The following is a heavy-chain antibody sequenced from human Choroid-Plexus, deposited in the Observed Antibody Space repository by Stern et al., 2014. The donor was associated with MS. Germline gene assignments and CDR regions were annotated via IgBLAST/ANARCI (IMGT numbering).Heavy chain of an antibody. Sequence: EVQLVQSGAEVKKPGESLKISCKTAGYSFTNYWIGWGRQMPGKGLEWRGVIYPSDSDTRYSPSFQGQVIISADKSIGTAYLQWRSLKASDSGIYYCARGAPPENWGQGTLVTVSS. V-gene: IGHV5-51*03. CDR2: IYPSDSDT. CDR1: GYSFTNYW. J-gene: IGHJ4*02. CDR3: ARGAPPEN. D-gene: IGHD1-26*01.